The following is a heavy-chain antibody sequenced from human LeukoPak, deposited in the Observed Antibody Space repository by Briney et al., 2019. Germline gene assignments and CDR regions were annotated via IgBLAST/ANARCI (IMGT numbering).Heavy chain of an antibody. V-gene: IGHV1-69*05. J-gene: IGHJ4*02. CDR1: GGTISSYA. CDR3: AREPSPTFSGTTSDY. D-gene: IGHD1-1*01. CDR2: IIPIFGTA. Sequence: GASVKVSCKASGGTISSYAISWVRQAPGQGLEWMGRIIPIFGTANYAQKFQGRVTITTDESTSTAYMELSSLGSEDTAVYYCAREPSPTFSGTTSDYWGQGTLVTVSS.